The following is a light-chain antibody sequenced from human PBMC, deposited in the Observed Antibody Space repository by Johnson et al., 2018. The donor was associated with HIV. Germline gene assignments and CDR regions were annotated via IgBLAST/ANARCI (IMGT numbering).Light chain of an antibody. Sequence: QSVLTQPPSVSAAPGQKVTISCSGSSSNIGRNYVSWYQQLPGTAPKLLIYQNTWRPSWIPDRFSGSTSGASATLGITGLQTGDEADYYCGTWDSSLSAHYIFGTGTKVTVL. J-gene: IGLJ1*01. CDR2: QNT. CDR1: SSNIGRNY. V-gene: IGLV1-51*02. CDR3: GTWDSSLSAHYI.